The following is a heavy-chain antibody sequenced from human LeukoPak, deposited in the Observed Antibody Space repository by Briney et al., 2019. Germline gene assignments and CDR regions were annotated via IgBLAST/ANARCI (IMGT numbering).Heavy chain of an antibody. CDR1: GYTLTELS. CDR2: FDTEDGET. V-gene: IGHV1-24*01. CDR3: ARDHGYSGYDYTHTKPCDY. J-gene: IGHJ4*02. D-gene: IGHD5-12*01. Sequence: ASVKVSCKVSGYTLTELSMHWVRQAPGKGLEWMGGFDTEDGETIYAQKFQGRVTMTEDTSTDTAYVELSSLRSDDTAVYYCARDHGYSGYDYTHTKPCDYWGQGTLVTVSS.